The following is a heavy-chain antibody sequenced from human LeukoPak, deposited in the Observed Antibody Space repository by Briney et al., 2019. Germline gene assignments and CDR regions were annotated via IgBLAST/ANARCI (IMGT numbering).Heavy chain of an antibody. CDR1: GYTFSRYS. V-gene: IGHV3-48*04. Sequence: GGSLRLSCAASGYTFSRYSMICVREAPGKGLEWVSYISSSSSTIYYADSVKGRFTISRDNAKNSLYLQMNSLRAEDTAVYYCARGISSGWPQDYWGQGTLVTVSS. D-gene: IGHD6-19*01. CDR2: ISSSSSTI. J-gene: IGHJ4*02. CDR3: ARGISSGWPQDY.